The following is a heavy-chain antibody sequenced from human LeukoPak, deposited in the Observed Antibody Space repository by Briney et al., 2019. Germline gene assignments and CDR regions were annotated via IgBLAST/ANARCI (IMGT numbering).Heavy chain of an antibody. CDR3: AKILPMNENFDY. D-gene: IGHD1-1*01. J-gene: IGHJ4*02. CDR1: VFTFSNYI. CDR2: ISGSGGNT. Sequence: GGSLRLSCADSVFTFSNYIMSWVRLAPRKGLEWVSTISGSGGNTYYADSVKGRFTISRANSKNTLYLQMNSLRAEDTAVYYCAKILPMNENFDYWGQGTLVTVSS. V-gene: IGHV3-23*01.